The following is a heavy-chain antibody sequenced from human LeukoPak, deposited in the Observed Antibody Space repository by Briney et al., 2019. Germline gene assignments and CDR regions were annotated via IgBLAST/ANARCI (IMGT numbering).Heavy chain of an antibody. CDR1: GFTFDDYA. CDR3: ARCWGSGRYLFDAFDI. Sequence: PGGSLRLSCAASGFTFDDYAMHWVRQAPGKGLEWVSGISWNSGSIGYADSVKGRFTISRDNAKKSLYLEMNSLRAEDTAVYYCARCWGSGRYLFDAFDIWGQGTMVTVSS. V-gene: IGHV3-9*01. CDR2: ISWNSGSI. J-gene: IGHJ3*02. D-gene: IGHD1-26*01.